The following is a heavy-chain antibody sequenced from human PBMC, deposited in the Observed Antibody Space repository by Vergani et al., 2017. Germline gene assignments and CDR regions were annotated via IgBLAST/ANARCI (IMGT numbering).Heavy chain of an antibody. CDR1: GFTFSSYA. Sequence: EVQLLESGGGLVQPGGSLRLSCAASGFTFSSYAMSWVCQAPGKGLEWVSAISGSGGSTYYADSVKGRFTISRDNSKNTLYLQMNSLRAEDTAVYYCAKDRLRIGGATTIDYWGQGTLVTVSS. CDR2: ISGSGGST. CDR3: AKDRLRIGGATTIDY. D-gene: IGHD1-26*01. V-gene: IGHV3-23*01. J-gene: IGHJ4*02.